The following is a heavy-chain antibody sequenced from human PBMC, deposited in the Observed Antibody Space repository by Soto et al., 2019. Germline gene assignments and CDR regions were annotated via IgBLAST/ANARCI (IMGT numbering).Heavy chain of an antibody. V-gene: IGHV3-48*02. J-gene: IGHJ4*02. Sequence: GGSLRLSCAASGFTFSSYSMNWVRQAPGKGLEWVSYISSSSSTIYYAYSVKGRFTISRDNAKNSLYLQMNSLRDGDTAVYYCARDVMIVVATYYFDYWGQGTLATVSS. CDR2: ISSSSSTI. CDR1: GFTFSSYS. D-gene: IGHD3-22*01. CDR3: ARDVMIVVATYYFDY.